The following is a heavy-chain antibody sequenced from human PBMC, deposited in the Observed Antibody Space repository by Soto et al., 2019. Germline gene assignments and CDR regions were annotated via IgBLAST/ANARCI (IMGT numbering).Heavy chain of an antibody. CDR1: GFTFDDYT. J-gene: IGHJ5*02. CDR3: AKDIGREVYAFTEGLDP. D-gene: IGHD2-8*01. Sequence: GGSLRLSCAASGFTFDDYTMHWVRQAPGKGLEWVSLISWDGGSTYYADSVKGRFTISRDNSKNSLYLQMNSLRTEDTALYYCAKDIGREVYAFTEGLDPWGQGTLVTVSS. V-gene: IGHV3-43*01. CDR2: ISWDGGST.